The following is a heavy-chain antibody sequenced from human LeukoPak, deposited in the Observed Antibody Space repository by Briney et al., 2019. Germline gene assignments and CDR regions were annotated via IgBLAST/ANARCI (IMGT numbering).Heavy chain of an antibody. Sequence: GASVKVSCKASGGTFSSYAISWVRQAPGQGLEWMGGIIPIFGTANYAQKFQGRVTITADESTSTAYMELSSLRSEDTAVYYCARVVGATTNDLLFDYWGQGTLVTVSS. D-gene: IGHD1-26*01. CDR1: GGTFSSYA. CDR2: IIPIFGTA. CDR3: ARVVGATTNDLLFDY. V-gene: IGHV1-69*13. J-gene: IGHJ4*02.